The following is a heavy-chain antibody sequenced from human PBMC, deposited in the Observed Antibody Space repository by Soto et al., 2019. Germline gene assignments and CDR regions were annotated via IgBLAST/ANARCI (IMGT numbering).Heavy chain of an antibody. CDR3: ARGYYYGSEWVRGLTKNYYYYGMDV. CDR2: INAGNGNT. Sequence: ASVKVSCKASGYTFTSYAMHWVRQAPGQRLEWMGWINAGNGNTKYSQKFQGRVTITADESTSTAYMELSSLRSEDTAVYYCARGYYYGSEWVRGLTKNYYYYGMDVWGQGTTVTVSS. D-gene: IGHD3-10*01. J-gene: IGHJ6*02. CDR1: GYTFTSYA. V-gene: IGHV1-3*01.